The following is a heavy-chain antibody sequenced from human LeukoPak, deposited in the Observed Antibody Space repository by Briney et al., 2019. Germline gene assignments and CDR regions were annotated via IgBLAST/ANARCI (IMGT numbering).Heavy chain of an antibody. CDR2: ISDRGDNK. CDR1: GFTFSSHA. V-gene: IGHV3-23*01. D-gene: IGHD3-10*01. CDR3: ARDRGPRTGFMVREAYDY. J-gene: IGHJ4*02. Sequence: PGGSLRLSCAASGFTFSSHAMSWVRQAPGKGLEWVSAISDRGDNKQYTDSVKGRFSISRDNAKNTLYLQMSSLRAEDTAVYYCARDRGPRTGFMVREAYDYWGQGTLVTVSS.